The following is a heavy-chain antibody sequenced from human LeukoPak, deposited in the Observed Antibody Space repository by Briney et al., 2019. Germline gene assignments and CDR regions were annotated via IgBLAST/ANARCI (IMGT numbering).Heavy chain of an antibody. CDR1: GFTVSSNY. J-gene: IGHJ4*02. CDR3: ARDRGGDYYFDY. V-gene: IGHV3-53*01. D-gene: IGHD2-21*02. CDR2: IYSGGST. Sequence: GGSLRLSCAASGFTVSSNYTSWVRQAPGKGLEWVSVIYSGGSTYYADSVKGRFTISRDNSKNTLYLQMNSLRAEDTAVYYCARDRGGDYYFDYWGQGTLVTVSS.